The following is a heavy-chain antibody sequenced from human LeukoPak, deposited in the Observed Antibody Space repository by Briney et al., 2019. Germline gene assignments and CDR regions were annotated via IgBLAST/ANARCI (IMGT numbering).Heavy chain of an antibody. J-gene: IGHJ4*02. Sequence: GGSLRLSCAASGFTFSSYSMNWVRQAPGKGLEWVSYISSSSSTIYYADSVKGRFTISRDNAKNSLYLQMNSLRAEDTAVYYCAREAGELPLDYWGQGTLVTVSS. CDR1: GFTFSSYS. V-gene: IGHV3-48*01. D-gene: IGHD1-26*01. CDR3: AREAGELPLDY. CDR2: ISSSSSTI.